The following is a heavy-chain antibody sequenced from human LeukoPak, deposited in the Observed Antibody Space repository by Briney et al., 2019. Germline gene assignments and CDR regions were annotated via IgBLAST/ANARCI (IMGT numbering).Heavy chain of an antibody. CDR2: IKTDGSST. CDR1: GFTFSSYW. D-gene: IGHD2-8*01. Sequence: PGGSLRLSCAASGFTFSSYWMHWVRQAPGKGLVWVSRIKTDGSSTDYADSVKGRFTISRDNAENTVYLQMNSLRAEDTAVYYCARADDTNGLNWFDPWGQGTLVTVSS. CDR3: ARADDTNGLNWFDP. J-gene: IGHJ5*02. V-gene: IGHV3-74*01.